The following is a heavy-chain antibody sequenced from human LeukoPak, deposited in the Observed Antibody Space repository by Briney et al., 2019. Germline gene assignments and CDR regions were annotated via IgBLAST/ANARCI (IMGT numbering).Heavy chain of an antibody. CDR2: ISSSSSYI. CDR1: GYSICNGYF. CDR3: ARSVVPAAQQSGLRYFDY. J-gene: IGHJ4*02. Sequence: ETLSLTCTVSGYSICNGYFWGWVRRAPGKGLEWVSSISSSSSYIFYADSVKGRFTISRDNAKNSLYLQMNSLRAEDTAVYYCARSVVPAAQQSGLRYFDYWGQGTLVTVSS. V-gene: IGHV3-21*01. D-gene: IGHD2-2*01.